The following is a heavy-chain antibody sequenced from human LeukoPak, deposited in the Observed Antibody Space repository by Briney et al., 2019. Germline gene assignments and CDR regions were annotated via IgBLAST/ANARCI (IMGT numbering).Heavy chain of an antibody. V-gene: IGHV4-39*07. CDR1: GGSNSSSSYY. CDR2: IYYSGST. J-gene: IGHJ4*02. Sequence: PSETLSLTCTVSGGSNSSSSYYWGWIRQPPGKGLEWIGSIYYSGSTYYNPSLKSRVTISVDTSKNQFSLKLSSVTAADTAVYYCARAGYCSGGSCYSPIDYWGQGTLVTVSS. CDR3: ARAGYCSGGSCYSPIDY. D-gene: IGHD2-15*01.